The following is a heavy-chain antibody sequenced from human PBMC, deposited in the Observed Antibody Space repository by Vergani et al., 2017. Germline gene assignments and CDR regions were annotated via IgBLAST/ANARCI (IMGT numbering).Heavy chain of an antibody. CDR3: ARDLRSRTIFSYGMDV. CDR2: ISYDGSNK. D-gene: IGHD3-3*01. CDR1: GFTFSSYA. V-gene: IGHV3-30*07. J-gene: IGHJ6*02. Sequence: QVQLVESGGGVVQPGRSLRLSCAASGFTFSSYAMHWVRQAPGKGLEWVAVISYDGSNKYYADSVKGRFTISRDNSKNTLYLQMNSLRAEDTAVYYCARDLRSRTIFSYGMDVWGQGTTVTVSS.